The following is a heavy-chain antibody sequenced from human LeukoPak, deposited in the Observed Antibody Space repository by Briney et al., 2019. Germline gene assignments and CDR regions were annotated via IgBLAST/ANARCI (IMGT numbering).Heavy chain of an antibody. CDR3: ARVYDFIDY. J-gene: IGHJ4*02. CDR2: ISYDGSNK. D-gene: IGHD3-3*01. V-gene: IGHV3-30*03. Sequence: GGSLRLSCAASGFTFSSYGMHWVRQAPGKGLEWVAVISYDGSNKYYADSVKGRFTISRDNSKNTLYLQMNSLRAEDTAVYYCARVYDFIDYWGQGTLVTVSS. CDR1: GFTFSSYG.